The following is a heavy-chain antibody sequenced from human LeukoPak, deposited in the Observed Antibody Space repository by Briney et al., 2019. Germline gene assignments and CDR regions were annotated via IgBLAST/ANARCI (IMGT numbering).Heavy chain of an antibody. D-gene: IGHD3-10*01. CDR2: IYYSGST. CDR3: ARHGGVVRGQGSDAFDI. Sequence: SETLPLTCTVSGGSISSYFWSWVRQPPGKGLEWIGYIYYSGSTKHNPSLKSRVTISLDTSKNQFSLKLTSVTAADTAVYYCARHGGVVRGQGSDAFDIWGQGTMVTVSS. J-gene: IGHJ3*02. V-gene: IGHV4-59*08. CDR1: GGSISSYF.